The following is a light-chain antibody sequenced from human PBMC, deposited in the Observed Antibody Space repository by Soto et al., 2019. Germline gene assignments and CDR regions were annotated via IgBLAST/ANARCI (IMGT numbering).Light chain of an antibody. Sequence: EIVLTQSPGTLSLSPGEGATLSCGASQSVSSNYLAWYQQKPGQAPRLLIYGISTRATGIPDRFSGSGSGTDFALTINRLEPEDFAVYYCQQYGNSPFTFGQGTTVEIK. V-gene: IGKV3-20*01. J-gene: IGKJ2*01. CDR2: GIS. CDR1: QSVSSNY. CDR3: QQYGNSPFT.